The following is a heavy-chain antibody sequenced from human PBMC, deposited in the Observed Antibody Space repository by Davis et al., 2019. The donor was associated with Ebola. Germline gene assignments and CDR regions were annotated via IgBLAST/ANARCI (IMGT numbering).Heavy chain of an antibody. D-gene: IGHD6-19*01. V-gene: IGHV3-21*05. CDR2: ISSSSSYT. J-gene: IGHJ4*02. CDR3: AKGQQWLASYLDY. Sequence: GESLKISCAASGFTFSSYSMNWVRQAPGKGLEWVSYISSSSSYTNYADSVKGRFTISRDNAKNSLYLQMNSLRAEDTAVYYCAKGQQWLASYLDYWGQGTLVTVSS. CDR1: GFTFSSYS.